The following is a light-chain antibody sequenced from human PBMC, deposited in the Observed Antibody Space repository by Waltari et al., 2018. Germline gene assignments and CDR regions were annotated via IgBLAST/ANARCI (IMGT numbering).Light chain of an antibody. CDR2: HAS. J-gene: IGKJ4*01. V-gene: IGKV3-11*01. CDR1: QSVSTF. CDR3: QQRANWPPLT. Sequence: EIALTQSPATLSFPPGERATLSCRASQSVSTFLAWYQQKPGQAPRLLIYHASTRATGIPARFSGSGSGTDFTLTISSLEPEDFAVYYCQQRANWPPLTFGGGTKVEI.